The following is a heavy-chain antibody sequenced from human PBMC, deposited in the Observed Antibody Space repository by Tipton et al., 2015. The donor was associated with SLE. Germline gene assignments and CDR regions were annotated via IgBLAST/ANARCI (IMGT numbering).Heavy chain of an antibody. CDR2: IYPGDSDI. D-gene: IGHD3-22*01. CDR1: GYTFANYY. J-gene: IGHJ6*02. CDR3: ARKMRSGSGFPYYYGMDV. V-gene: IGHV5-51*03. Sequence: QLVQSGAEVKKPGESLKISCKGSGYTFANYYVGWVRQMPGKGLEWMGIIYPGDSDIRYSPSFKGQVTISADKSINTAYLQWSRLKASDTAMYYCARKMRSGSGFPYYYGMDVWGQGTTVTVSS.